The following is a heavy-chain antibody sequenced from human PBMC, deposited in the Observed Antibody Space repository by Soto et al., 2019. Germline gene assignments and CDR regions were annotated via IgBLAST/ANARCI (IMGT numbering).Heavy chain of an antibody. J-gene: IGHJ3*02. CDR1: GGTFSSYT. D-gene: IGHD2-15*01. CDR3: ARSYCSGGSCRDAFDI. CDR2: IIPILGIA. Sequence: SVKVSCKASGGTFSSYTISWVRQAPGQGLEWMGRIIPILGIANYAQKFQGRVTITADKSTSTAYMELSSLRSEDTAVYYCARSYCSGGSCRDAFDIWGQGTMVTVSS. V-gene: IGHV1-69*02.